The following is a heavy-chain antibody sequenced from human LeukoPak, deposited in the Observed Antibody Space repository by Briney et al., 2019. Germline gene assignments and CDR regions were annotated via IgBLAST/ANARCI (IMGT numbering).Heavy chain of an antibody. Sequence: GASVKVSCKTSGYTFTNYDINWVRQATGQGLEWMGWMNPNSGNKGYAQKFQGRVTMTRNTSISTAYMELSSLRSEDTAVYYCARPHCSSTDCHPPEWFDPWGQGTLVTVSS. CDR1: GYTFTNYD. D-gene: IGHD2-2*01. V-gene: IGHV1-8*01. J-gene: IGHJ5*02. CDR2: MNPNSGNK. CDR3: ARPHCSSTDCHPPEWFDP.